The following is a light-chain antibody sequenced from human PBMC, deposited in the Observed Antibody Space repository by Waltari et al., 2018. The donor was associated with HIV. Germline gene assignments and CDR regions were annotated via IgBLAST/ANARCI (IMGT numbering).Light chain of an antibody. CDR1: QKVNHY. Sequence: ELVLTHSPATLSVSPGERAPLSCCASQKVNHYLAWSQPKPGQAPRLLIYDASTRATGVAARFSSSGSGTEFTLTITSLQSEEYAVDYCHQYHNRPPFTFGQGTKLEI. V-gene: IGKV3-15*01. CDR2: DAS. CDR3: HQYHNRPPFT. J-gene: IGKJ2*01.